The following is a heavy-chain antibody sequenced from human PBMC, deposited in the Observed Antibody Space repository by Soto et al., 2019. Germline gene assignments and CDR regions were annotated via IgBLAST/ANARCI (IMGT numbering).Heavy chain of an antibody. CDR2: INHRGST. V-gene: IGHV4-34*01. CDR3: ARGERVVVPAANHNWFDP. CDR1: GGSFSGYY. D-gene: IGHD2-2*01. J-gene: IGHJ5*02. Sequence: QVQLQQWGAGLLKPSETLSLTCAVYGGSFSGYYLSWIRQPPGKGLEWLGEINHRGSTNYNPSLKSRGTISVDTSKSQFSLKRSSVTAADTAVYYCARGERVVVPAANHNWFDPWGQGTLVTVSS.